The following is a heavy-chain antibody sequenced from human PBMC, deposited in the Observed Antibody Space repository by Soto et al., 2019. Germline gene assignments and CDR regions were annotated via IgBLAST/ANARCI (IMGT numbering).Heavy chain of an antibody. CDR3: AGIPHPTKWYSRSSFDP. V-gene: IGHV4-4*07. Sequence: SETLSLTCTVSGGSISSYYWSWIRQPAGKGLEWIGRIYTSGSTNYNPSLKSRVTMSVDTSKNQFSLKLSSVTAADTAVYYCAGIPHPTKWYSRSSFDPWGQGTLVTVSS. D-gene: IGHD6-13*01. CDR1: GGSISSYY. CDR2: IYTSGST. J-gene: IGHJ5*02.